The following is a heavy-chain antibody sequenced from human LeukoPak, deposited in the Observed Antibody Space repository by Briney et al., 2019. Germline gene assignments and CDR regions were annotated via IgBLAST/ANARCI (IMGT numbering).Heavy chain of an antibody. CDR1: GFTFSSYW. V-gene: IGHV3-74*01. D-gene: IGHD5-12*01. J-gene: IGHJ4*02. Sequence: GGSLGLSCAASGFTFSSYWMHWVRQAPGKGLVWVSRINSDGSSTSYADSVKGRFTISRDNAKNSLYLQMNSLRAEDTALYYCAKDTRGYAAYYFDYWGQGTLVTVSS. CDR3: AKDTRGYAAYYFDY. CDR2: INSDGSST.